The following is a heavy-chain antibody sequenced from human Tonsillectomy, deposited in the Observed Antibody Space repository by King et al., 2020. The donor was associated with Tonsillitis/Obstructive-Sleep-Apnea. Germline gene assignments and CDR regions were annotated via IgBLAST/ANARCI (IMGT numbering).Heavy chain of an antibody. V-gene: IGHV3-30*18. J-gene: IGHJ6*02. CDR1: GFTFSSYG. CDR3: AKDFDYGMDV. Sequence: VQLVESGGGVVQPGRSLRLSCAASGFTFSSYGMHWVRQAPGKGLEWVAVISYDGSNKYYADSVKGRFTISRDNSKNTLYLQMNSLRAEDTAVYYCAKDFDYGMDVWGQGTTVTVSS. CDR2: ISYDGSNK.